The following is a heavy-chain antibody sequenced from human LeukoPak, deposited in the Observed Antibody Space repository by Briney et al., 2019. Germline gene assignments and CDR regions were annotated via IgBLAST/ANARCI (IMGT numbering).Heavy chain of an antibody. Sequence: GGSLRLSCAASGFTFNSYSMSWVRQAPGRGLEWVSHISGSGGTTHYADPVKGRFTISRDNSNNTLYLQMKSLRAEDTAVYYCVKLVEMATTYYLDYWGQGTLVTVSS. V-gene: IGHV3-23*01. J-gene: IGHJ4*02. CDR1: GFTFNSYS. CDR3: VKLVEMATTYYLDY. D-gene: IGHD5-24*01. CDR2: ISGSGGTT.